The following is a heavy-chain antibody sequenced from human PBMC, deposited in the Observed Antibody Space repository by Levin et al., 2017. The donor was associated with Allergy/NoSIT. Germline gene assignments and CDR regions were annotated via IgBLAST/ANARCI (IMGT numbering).Heavy chain of an antibody. D-gene: IGHD2-2*01. CDR2: INSDGSNT. J-gene: IGHJ4*02. Sequence: GESLKISCAASGFTFSNYWMHWVRQAPGKGLVWVSHINSDGSNTNYADSVKGRFPISRDNAKNTLYLQMNSLRDEDTAVYYCARGGCSSTSCLDNWGQGTLVTVSP. CDR3: ARGGCSSTSCLDN. CDR1: GFTFSNYW. V-gene: IGHV3-74*01.